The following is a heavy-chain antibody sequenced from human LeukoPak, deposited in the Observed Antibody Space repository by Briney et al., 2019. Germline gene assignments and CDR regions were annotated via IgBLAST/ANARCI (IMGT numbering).Heavy chain of an antibody. CDR1: GFTFSDYG. Sequence: PGRPLRLSCEASGFTFSDYGMHWVRQAPGKGLESVAVIWSDGSKKYYADSVKGRFTISRDTSKNILYLQMNSLGTDDTAVYFCARDLSWSPDFWGQGTLVTVSP. CDR2: IWSDGSKK. V-gene: IGHV3-33*01. J-gene: IGHJ4*02. CDR3: ARDLSWSPDF.